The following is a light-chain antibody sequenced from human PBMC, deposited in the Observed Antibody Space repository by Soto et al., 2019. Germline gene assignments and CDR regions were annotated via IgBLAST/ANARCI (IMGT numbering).Light chain of an antibody. J-gene: IGKJ1*01. V-gene: IGKV1-5*03. CDR3: QQSNNYPWK. CDR1: QYIHNY. Sequence: GDRVTITCRASQYIHNYLAWYQQKPGEAPKLLIYEAANLESGVPSRFSGSGTGTEFTLTISSLQPDDFATYYCQQSNNYPWKFGQGTRVEI. CDR2: EAA.